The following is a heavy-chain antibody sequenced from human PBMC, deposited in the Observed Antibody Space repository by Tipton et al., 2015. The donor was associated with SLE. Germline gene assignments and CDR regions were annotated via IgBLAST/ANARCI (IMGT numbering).Heavy chain of an antibody. J-gene: IGHJ4*02. CDR1: GFTVSSNY. Sequence: SLRLSCAASGFTVSSNYMSWVRQAPGKGLEWVSVIYSGGSTYYADSVKGRFTISRDNSKNTLYLQMNSLRAEDTAVYYCASSLLTVFAGFDYWGQGTLVTVSS. CDR3: ASSLLTVFAGFDY. V-gene: IGHV3-66*01. CDR2: IYSGGST. D-gene: IGHD3-3*01.